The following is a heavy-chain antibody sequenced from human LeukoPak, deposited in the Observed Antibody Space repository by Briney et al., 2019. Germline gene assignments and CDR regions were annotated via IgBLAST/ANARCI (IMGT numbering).Heavy chain of an antibody. D-gene: IGHD3-22*01. CDR2: IKSKTDGGTT. Sequence: GGSLRLSRAASGFTFSNAWMSWVRQAPGKGLEWVGRIKSKTDGGTTDYAAPVKGRFTISRDDSKNTLYLQMNSLKTEDTAVYYCTTVFYYDSSGYYYVSRYWYHDAFDIWGQGTMVTVSS. V-gene: IGHV3-15*01. CDR1: GFTFSNAW. J-gene: IGHJ3*02. CDR3: TTVFYYDSSGYYYVSRYWYHDAFDI.